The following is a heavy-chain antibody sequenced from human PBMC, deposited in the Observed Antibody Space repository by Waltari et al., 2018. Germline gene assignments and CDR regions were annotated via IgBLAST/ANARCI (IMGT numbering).Heavy chain of an antibody. CDR2: ISSSSSYI. J-gene: IGHJ4*02. V-gene: IGHV3-21*01. Sequence: EVQLVESGGGLVKPGGSLRLSWAASGCTFISYSMNWVRQAPGKGLEWVSSISSSSSYIYYADSVKGRFTISRDNAKNSLYLQMNSLRAEDTAVYYCARARALEPPDYWGQGTLVTVSS. CDR3: ARARALEPPDY. CDR1: GCTFISYS.